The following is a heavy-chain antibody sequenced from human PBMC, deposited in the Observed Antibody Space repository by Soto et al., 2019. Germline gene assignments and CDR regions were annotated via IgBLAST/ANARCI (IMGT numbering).Heavy chain of an antibody. J-gene: IGHJ4*02. CDR2: ISYDGSNK. CDR3: ARDHGVGAPAGFDS. V-gene: IGHV3-30-3*01. D-gene: IGHD1-26*01. Sequence: QVKLVESGGGVVQPGRSLRLSCAASGFTFSDYAMHWVRQAPGKGLEWVALISYDGSNKRNVDSVKGRFTISRDNSKNTLYLQMNSLKTEDTAVYYCARDHGVGAPAGFDSWGQGTLVTVSS. CDR1: GFTFSDYA.